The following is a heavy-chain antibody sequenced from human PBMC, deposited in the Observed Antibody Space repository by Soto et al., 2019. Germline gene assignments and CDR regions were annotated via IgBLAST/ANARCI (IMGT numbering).Heavy chain of an antibody. CDR2: IDPSDSYT. Sequence: GESLKISCNGSGYSFTSYWISWVRQMPGKGLEWMGRIDPSDSYTNYSPSFQGHVTISADKSISTAYLQWSSLKASDTAMYYCARRRYCSGGSCSSRHYYYGMDVWGKGTTVTV. J-gene: IGHJ6*04. CDR1: GYSFTSYW. V-gene: IGHV5-10-1*01. CDR3: ARRRYCSGGSCSSRHYYYGMDV. D-gene: IGHD2-15*01.